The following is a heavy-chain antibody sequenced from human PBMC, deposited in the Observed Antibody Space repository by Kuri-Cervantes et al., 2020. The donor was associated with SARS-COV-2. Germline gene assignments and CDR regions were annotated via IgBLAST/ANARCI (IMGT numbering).Heavy chain of an antibody. Sequence: GESLKISCAASGFTFSSYAMHWVRQAPGKGLEWVAVISYDGSNKYYADSVKGRFTTSRDNSKNTLYLQMNSLRAEDTAVYYCARDPDDSGYDQTASFDYWGQGTLVTVSS. J-gene: IGHJ4*02. CDR3: ARDPDDSGYDQTASFDY. D-gene: IGHD5-12*01. CDR1: GFTFSSYA. CDR2: ISYDGSNK. V-gene: IGHV3-30-3*01.